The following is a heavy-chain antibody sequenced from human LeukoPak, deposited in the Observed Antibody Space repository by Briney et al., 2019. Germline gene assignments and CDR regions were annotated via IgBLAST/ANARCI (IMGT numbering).Heavy chain of an antibody. CDR1: GFTFSSYA. V-gene: IGHV3-30-3*01. CDR2: ISYDGSNK. J-gene: IGHJ4*02. Sequence: GGSLRLSCAASGFTFSSYAMHWVRQAPGKGLEWVAVISYDGSNKYYADSVKGRFTISRDNSKNTLYLQMNSLRAEDTAVYYCARDGLAFDYWGQGTLVTVSS. CDR3: ARDGLAFDY.